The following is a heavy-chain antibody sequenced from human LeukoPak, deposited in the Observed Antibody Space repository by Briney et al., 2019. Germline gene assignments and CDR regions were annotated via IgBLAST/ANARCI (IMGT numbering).Heavy chain of an antibody. V-gene: IGHV3-23*01. J-gene: IGHJ4*02. Sequence: GGSLRLSSAASGFTFSSYAMSWVRQAPGKGREWVSAISGSGGSTYYADSVKCRFTISRDNSKSTLYLQMNSLRAEDTAVYYCAKDLGAWPDYWGQGTLVTVSS. CDR3: AKDLGAWPDY. CDR1: GFTFSSYA. D-gene: IGHD4/OR15-4a*01. CDR2: ISGSGGST.